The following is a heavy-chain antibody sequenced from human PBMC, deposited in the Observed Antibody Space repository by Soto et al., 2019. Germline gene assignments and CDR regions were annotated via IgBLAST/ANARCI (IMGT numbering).Heavy chain of an antibody. CDR3: AHRRKDTSDYYYRA. Sequence: QITLKESGPTLVKPTETLTLTCTFSGFSLNTSAVGVGWIRQPPGKALEWLALIYWDDDKRYNPSLEGRLTIAKDTSKNQVVLTMTNMDAVDTATYYCAHRRKDTSDYYYRAWGQGTLVTVSS. V-gene: IGHV2-5*02. CDR1: GFSLNTSAVG. J-gene: IGHJ5*02. D-gene: IGHD3-22*01. CDR2: IYWDDDK.